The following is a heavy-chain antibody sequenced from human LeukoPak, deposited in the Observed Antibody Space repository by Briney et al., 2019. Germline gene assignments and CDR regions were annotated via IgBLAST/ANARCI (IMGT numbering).Heavy chain of an antibody. CDR1: GASISHYY. D-gene: IGHD2-15*01. V-gene: IGHV4-59*01. Sequence: SETLSLTCTVSGASISHYYWSWIRQPPGRGLEWIGCAFYTGSTNYNPSLKSRLTISTDTSKSQFSLRLTSVTAADTAIYYCARDRASAGGFDYWGQGTLVTVSS. CDR2: AFYTGST. CDR3: ARDRASAGGFDY. J-gene: IGHJ4*02.